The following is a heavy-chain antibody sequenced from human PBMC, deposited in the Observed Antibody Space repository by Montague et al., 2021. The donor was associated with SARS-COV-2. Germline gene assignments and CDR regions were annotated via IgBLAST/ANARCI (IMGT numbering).Heavy chain of an antibody. CDR2: FYSVGST. D-gene: IGHD5-18*01. CDR1: GASGSSSD. J-gene: IGHJ3*02. Sequence: SETLSLTCTVSGASGSSSDWGWIRQSPGKGLEWIGYFYSVGSTDYNPSLKSRVTISRDTSKNQFSLKVRSVTAADTAIYYCARETMTANAFDIWGQGTMVTVSS. V-gene: IGHV4-59*02. CDR3: ARETMTANAFDI.